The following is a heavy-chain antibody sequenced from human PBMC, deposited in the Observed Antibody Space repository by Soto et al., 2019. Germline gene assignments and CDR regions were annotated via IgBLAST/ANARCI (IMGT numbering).Heavy chain of an antibody. CDR2: ISGSSTTI. J-gene: IGHJ4*02. CDR1: GFDFSKYI. V-gene: IGHV3-48*02. CDR3: ARLGAY. Sequence: EVQLVESGGGLVHPGGSLRLSCAASGFDFSKYIMNWVRQAPGKGLEWISYISGSSTTILYADSVKGRFTVSRDNAKNSLYLQMNSLRDEDTAVHYRARLGAYWGQGTLVTVTS.